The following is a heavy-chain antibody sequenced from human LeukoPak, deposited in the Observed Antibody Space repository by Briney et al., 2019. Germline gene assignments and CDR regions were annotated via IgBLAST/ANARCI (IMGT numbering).Heavy chain of an antibody. CDR3: ARGGGLDV. V-gene: IGHV3-7*03. Sequence: GGSLRLSCAASGFTFSHFWMSWVRQAPGKGLEWVASINHNGNVNYYVDSVKGRFTISRDNAKNSLYLQVSNLRAEDTAVYFCARGGGLDVWGQGATVTVSS. J-gene: IGHJ6*02. CDR1: GFTFSHFW. CDR2: INHNGNVN. D-gene: IGHD3-16*01.